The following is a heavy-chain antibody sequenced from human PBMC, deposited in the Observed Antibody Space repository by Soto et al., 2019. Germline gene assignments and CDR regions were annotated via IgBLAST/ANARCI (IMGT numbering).Heavy chain of an antibody. V-gene: IGHV1-69*01. Sequence: QVQLVQSGAEVKQPGSSVKVSCKTSGGTFSTYAIYWVRQAPGQGLEWMGAIIPLFGTADYAQKFQGRVTITADESTSTASMELSSLRSEDTAVYYCARPKGSYSSGYYDVDYWGQGTLVTVSS. J-gene: IGHJ4*02. CDR3: ARPKGSYSSGYYDVDY. CDR1: GGTFSTYA. CDR2: IIPLFGTA. D-gene: IGHD6-19*01.